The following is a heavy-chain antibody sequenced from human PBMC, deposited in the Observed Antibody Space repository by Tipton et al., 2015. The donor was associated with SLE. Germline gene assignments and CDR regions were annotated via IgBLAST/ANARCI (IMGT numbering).Heavy chain of an antibody. CDR1: GDSISSGVYY. D-gene: IGHD2/OR15-2a*01. V-gene: IGHV4-31*03. Sequence: LRLSCTVSGDSISSGVYYWSWIRQRPGKGLEWFGYIHHSGSTYYSPSLKSRVTISVDTSKNQFSLKLSSVTAADTAVYYCARSRGDYYLAFDVWGQGTMVTVSS. J-gene: IGHJ3*01. CDR3: ARSRGDYYLAFDV. CDR2: IHHSGST.